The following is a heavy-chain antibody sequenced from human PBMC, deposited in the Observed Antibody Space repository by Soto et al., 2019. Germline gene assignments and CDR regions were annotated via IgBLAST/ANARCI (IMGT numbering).Heavy chain of an antibody. D-gene: IGHD2-15*01. CDR1: GDSISSVDYF. CDR2: IYKSATT. J-gene: IGHJ5*02. CDR3: ARGRYCLTGRCFPNWFDP. V-gene: IGHV4-30-4*01. Sequence: TLSLTCSVSGDSISSVDYFWAWIRQPPGQALEYIGYIYKSATTYYNPSFESRVAISLDTSKSQFSLNVTSVTAADTAVYFCARGRYCLTGRCFPNWFDPWGQGNLVT.